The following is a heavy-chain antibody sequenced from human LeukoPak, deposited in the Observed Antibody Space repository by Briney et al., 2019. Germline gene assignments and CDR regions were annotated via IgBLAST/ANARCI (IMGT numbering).Heavy chain of an antibody. Sequence: PSETLSLTCTVSGGSISSGSYYWNWIRQSAGKGLEWIGRIYTSGGTNYNPSLKSRVTISADTSKNQFSLKLTSVTAADTAVYYCARTPGSWQFNKWGQGTLVTVSS. J-gene: IGHJ4*02. D-gene: IGHD1-14*01. CDR2: IYTSGGT. CDR3: ARTPGSWQFNK. V-gene: IGHV4-61*02. CDR1: GGSISSGSYY.